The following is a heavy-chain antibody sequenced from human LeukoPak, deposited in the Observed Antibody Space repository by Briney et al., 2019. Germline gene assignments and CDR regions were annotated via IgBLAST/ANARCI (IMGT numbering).Heavy chain of an antibody. CDR3: ARPYDSSGNDAFDI. CDR2: INPNSGGT. J-gene: IGHJ3*02. V-gene: IGHV1-2*02. CDR1: GYTFTGYY. Sequence: VASVKVSCKASGYTFTGYYMHWVRQAPGQGLEWMGWINPNSGGTNYAQKFQGRVTMTRDTSISTAYMELRSLRSDDTAVYYCARPYDSSGNDAFDIWGQGTMVTVSS. D-gene: IGHD3-22*01.